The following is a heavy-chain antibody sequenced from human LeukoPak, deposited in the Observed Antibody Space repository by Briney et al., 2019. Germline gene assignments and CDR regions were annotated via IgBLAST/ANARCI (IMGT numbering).Heavy chain of an antibody. Sequence: GRSLRLSCSASGFTFSSYAMHWVRQAPGKGLEYVSAISRNGGSTYYADSVKGRFTISRDNSKNTLYLQMSSLRAEDTAVYYCVNERYGDYDYWGQGTLVTVSS. CDR2: ISRNGGST. V-gene: IGHV3-64D*09. D-gene: IGHD4-17*01. CDR1: GFTFSSYA. J-gene: IGHJ4*02. CDR3: VNERYGDYDY.